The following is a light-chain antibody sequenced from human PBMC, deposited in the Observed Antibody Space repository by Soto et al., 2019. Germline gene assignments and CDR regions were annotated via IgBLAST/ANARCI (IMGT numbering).Light chain of an antibody. Sequence: DIQMTPSPSPLSSSVGDKDTNPCRASQSISSWLAWYQQKPGKAPKLLIYKASSLESGVPSRFSGSGSGTEFTLTISSLQPDDFATYYCQQYNSYWTFGQGTKV. CDR2: KAS. CDR1: QSISSW. V-gene: IGKV1-5*03. CDR3: QQYNSYWT. J-gene: IGKJ1*01.